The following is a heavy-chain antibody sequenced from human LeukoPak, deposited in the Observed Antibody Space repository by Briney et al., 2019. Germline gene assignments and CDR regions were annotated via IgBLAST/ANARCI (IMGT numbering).Heavy chain of an antibody. J-gene: IGHJ4*02. V-gene: IGHV3-30*18. Sequence: GGSLRLSCAASGFTFSSYGMHWVRQAPGKGLEWVAVISYDGSNKYYADSVKGRFTISRDNSKNTLYLEMNSLRAEDTAVYYCAKDQGIYWGQGTLVTVSS. CDR1: GFTFSSYG. CDR3: AKDQGIY. CDR2: ISYDGSNK.